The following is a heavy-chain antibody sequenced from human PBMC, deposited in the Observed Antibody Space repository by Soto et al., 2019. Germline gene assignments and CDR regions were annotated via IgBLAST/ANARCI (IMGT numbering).Heavy chain of an antibody. CDR2: INPNSGGT. CDR1: GYTFTGYY. Sequence: GASVKVSCKASGYTFTGYYMHWVRQAPGQGLEWMGWINPNSGGTNYAQKFQGWVTMTRDTSISTAYMELSRLRSDDTAVYYCARDPLDYYDSSGPRVYYYGMDVWGQGTTVTVSS. J-gene: IGHJ6*02. CDR3: ARDPLDYYDSSGPRVYYYGMDV. D-gene: IGHD3-22*01. V-gene: IGHV1-2*04.